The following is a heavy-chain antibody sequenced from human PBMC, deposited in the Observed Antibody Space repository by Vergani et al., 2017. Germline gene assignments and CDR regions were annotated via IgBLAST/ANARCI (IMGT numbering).Heavy chain of an antibody. CDR1: GGSISSYY. J-gene: IGHJ4*02. CDR2: IYYSGST. CDR3: ARRAYYYGSGSYYNGYYFDY. V-gene: IGHV4-59*08. D-gene: IGHD3-10*01. Sequence: QVQLQESGPGLVKPSETLSLTCTVSGGSISSYYWSWIRQPPGKGLEWIGYIYYSGSTNYNPSLKSRVTISVDTSKNQFSLKLGSVTAADTAVYYCARRAYYYGSGSYYNGYYFDYWGQGTLVTVSS.